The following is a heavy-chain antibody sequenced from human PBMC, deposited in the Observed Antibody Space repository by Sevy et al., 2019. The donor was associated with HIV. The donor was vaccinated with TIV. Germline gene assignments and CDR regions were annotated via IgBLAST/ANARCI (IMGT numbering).Heavy chain of an antibody. CDR1: GFAFSNYYA. Sequence: GGSLRLSCAASGFAFSNYYAMYWVRQAPGKGLKWVALISYDGNDKYYADSVKGRFTISRDNFKNTLYLHMSSLRAEDTAVYYCARGKSGYGYALNYWGQGTLVTVSS. CDR2: ISYDGNDK. CDR3: ARGKSGYGYALNY. D-gene: IGHD5-18*01. V-gene: IGHV3-30-3*01. J-gene: IGHJ4*02.